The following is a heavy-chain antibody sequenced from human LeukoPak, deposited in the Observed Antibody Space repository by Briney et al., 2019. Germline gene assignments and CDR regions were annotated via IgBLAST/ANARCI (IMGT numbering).Heavy chain of an antibody. CDR3: ANDPKYGDYDADY. V-gene: IGHV3-23*01. CDR2: IFPSGGEI. J-gene: IGHJ4*02. CDR1: GFTFSTFA. Sequence: GGSLRLSCGASGFTFSTFAMIWVRQPPGKGLEWVSSIFPSGGEIHYADSVKGRFTISRDNSKNTLYLQMNSLRAEDTAVYYCANDPKYGDYDADYWGQGTLVTVSS. D-gene: IGHD4-17*01.